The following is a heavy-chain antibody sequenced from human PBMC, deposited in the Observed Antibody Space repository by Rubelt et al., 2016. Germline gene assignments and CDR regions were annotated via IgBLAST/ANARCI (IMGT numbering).Heavy chain of an antibody. J-gene: IGHJ4*02. V-gene: IGHV4-39*07. Sequence: QLQLQESGPGLVKPSETLSLTCTVSGGSISSSSYYWGWIRQPPGKGLEWIGSIYYSGSTYYNPSLKSRLTMSVYTSKNQFCLKLSSVTAADTAVYYCARDPIIAAAGSYLDYWGQGTLVTVSS. D-gene: IGHD6-13*01. CDR2: IYYSGST. CDR3: ARDPIIAAAGSYLDY. CDR1: GGSISSSSYY.